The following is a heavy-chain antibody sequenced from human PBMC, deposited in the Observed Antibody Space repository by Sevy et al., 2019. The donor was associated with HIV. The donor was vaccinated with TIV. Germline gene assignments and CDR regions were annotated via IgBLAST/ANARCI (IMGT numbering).Heavy chain of an antibody. J-gene: IGHJ4*02. D-gene: IGHD5-18*01. CDR2: ISWNSDSL. CDR3: AKDIRASYGYPNFDY. V-gene: IGHV3-9*01. CDR1: GFTFDDYA. Sequence: GGSLRLSCAASGFTFDDYAMHWVRQAPGKGLEWVSGISWNSDSLGYADSVKGQFTISRDNAKNSLYLQMNSLRAEDTALYYCAKDIRASYGYPNFDYWGQGTLVTVSS.